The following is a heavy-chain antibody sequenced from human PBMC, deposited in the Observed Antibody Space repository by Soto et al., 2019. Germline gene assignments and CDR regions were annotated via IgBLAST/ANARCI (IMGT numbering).Heavy chain of an antibody. CDR1: GFTFSAYA. D-gene: IGHD2-15*01. Sequence: PGGSLRLSCEGSGFTFSAYAMNWVRQAPGKGLEWVSYISSRSDTLYYADSVKGRFTISRDSAKNSVYLQVNNLRDEDTAVYYCARDWDIVILSVPIPNYNYGMDVWGQGTTVTVSS. J-gene: IGHJ6*02. V-gene: IGHV3-48*02. CDR3: ARDWDIVILSVPIPNYNYGMDV. CDR2: ISSRSDTL.